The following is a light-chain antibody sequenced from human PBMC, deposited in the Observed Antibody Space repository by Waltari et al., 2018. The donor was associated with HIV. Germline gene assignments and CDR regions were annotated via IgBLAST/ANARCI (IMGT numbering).Light chain of an antibody. J-gene: IGLJ1*01. CDR3: SSFSDNNRIV. V-gene: IGLV2-8*01. CDR1: SSDVGGYNN. Sequence: QSALTQPPSASGSPGPSVAISCTGTSSDVGGYNNVSWHQQHPGKAPKLLIYAVNKRPSGVPDRFSGSKSGNTASLTVSGLQVDDEADYYCSSFSDNNRIVFGTGTRVIVL. CDR2: AVN.